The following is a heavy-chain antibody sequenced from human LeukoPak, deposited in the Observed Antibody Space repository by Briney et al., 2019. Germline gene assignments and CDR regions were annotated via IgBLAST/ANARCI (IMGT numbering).Heavy chain of an antibody. Sequence: ASVKVSCKASGFSFTSNYIHWVRQAPGQGLEWMGMIYPRDGSTSYAQKFQGRVTVTRDTSTSTVHMELSGLRSEDTAVYYCARDQEAFDYWGQGTLVTVSS. CDR2: IYPRDGST. CDR1: GFSFTSNY. J-gene: IGHJ4*02. V-gene: IGHV1-46*01. CDR3: ARDQEAFDY.